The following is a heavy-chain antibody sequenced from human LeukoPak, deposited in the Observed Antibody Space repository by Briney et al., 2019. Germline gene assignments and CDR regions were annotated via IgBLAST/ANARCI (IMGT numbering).Heavy chain of an antibody. J-gene: IGHJ3*02. CDR1: GGSISSYY. CDR3: AKDLYGVVVVTGAFDI. Sequence: SETLSLTCTVSGGSISSYYWSWIRQPPGKGLEWIGYIYYSGSTNYNPSLKSRVTISVDTSKNQFSLKLSSVTAADTAVYYCAKDLYGVVVVTGAFDIWGQGTMVTVSS. D-gene: IGHD2-21*02. V-gene: IGHV4-59*12. CDR2: IYYSGST.